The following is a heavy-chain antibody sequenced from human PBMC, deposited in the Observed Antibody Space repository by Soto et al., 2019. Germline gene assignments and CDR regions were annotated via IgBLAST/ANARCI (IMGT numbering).Heavy chain of an antibody. J-gene: IGHJ6*02. D-gene: IGHD3-3*01. Sequence: SETLSLTCTVSGGSISSYYWSWIRQPPGKGLEWIGYIYYSGSTNYNPSLKSRVTISVDTSKNQFSLKLSSVTAADTAVYYCARVPYYDFWSGYYTSYYYYGMDVWGQGTTVTVSS. CDR3: ARVPYYDFWSGYYTSYYYYGMDV. CDR1: GGSISSYY. CDR2: IYYSGST. V-gene: IGHV4-59*01.